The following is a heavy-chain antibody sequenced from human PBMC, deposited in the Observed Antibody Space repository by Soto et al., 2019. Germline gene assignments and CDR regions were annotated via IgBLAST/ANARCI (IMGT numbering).Heavy chain of an antibody. D-gene: IGHD3-22*01. CDR1: GGTFNKYT. Sequence: ASVKVSCKASGGTFNKYTIDWVRQAPGQGLEWMGGIIPLFGTVNYAQKFQGRVTITADEAATTAYMELSSLRSEDTAVYYCARQFDYDTSGYYYAYWGQGTLVTV. V-gene: IGHV1-69*13. CDR2: IIPLFGTV. CDR3: ARQFDYDTSGYYYAY. J-gene: IGHJ4*02.